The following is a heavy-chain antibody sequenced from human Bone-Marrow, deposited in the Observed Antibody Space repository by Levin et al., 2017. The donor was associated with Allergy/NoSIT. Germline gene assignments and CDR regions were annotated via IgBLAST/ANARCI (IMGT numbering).Heavy chain of an antibody. CDR3: ARVNYDFWSGNYHSFDY. J-gene: IGHJ4*02. CDR2: VYPTDSSA. D-gene: IGHD3-3*01. CDR1: GYTFTNHW. V-gene: IGHV5-51*01. Sequence: GESLKISCKGSGYTFTNHWIGWVRQVPGKGLEWMGIVYPTDSSATYGPSFQGQVTMSVDKSISTAYLQWSSLQASDTAIYYCARVNYDFWSGNYHSFDYWGQGTLLSVSS.